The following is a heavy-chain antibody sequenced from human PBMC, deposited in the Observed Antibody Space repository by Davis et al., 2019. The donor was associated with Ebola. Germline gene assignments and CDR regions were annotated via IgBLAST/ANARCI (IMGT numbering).Heavy chain of an antibody. V-gene: IGHV3-73*01. CDR1: GFTFSESP. CDR3: TRQVPGTGTTDR. Sequence: GESLKISCAASGFTFSESPIHWIRQASGKGLEWVGRVREKAKNFATGYAASVAGRFIISRDNSKNMAYLQMNSLKSEDTARYFCTRQVPGTGTTDRWGQGTLVTVSS. J-gene: IGHJ5*02. CDR2: VREKAKNFAT. D-gene: IGHD1-1*01.